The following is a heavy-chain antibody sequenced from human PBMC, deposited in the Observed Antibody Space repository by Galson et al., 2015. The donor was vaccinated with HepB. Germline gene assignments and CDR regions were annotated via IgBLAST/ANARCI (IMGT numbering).Heavy chain of an antibody. D-gene: IGHD1-26*01. CDR3: ARYSAVYNWFDP. CDR1: GGSISSSSYY. V-gene: IGHV4-39*07. J-gene: IGHJ5*02. Sequence: GGSISSSSYYWGWIRQPPGKGLEWIGSIYYSGSTYYNPSLKSRVTISVDTSKNQFSLRVNSVTAADTAVYYCARYSAVYNWFDPWGQGTLVTVSS. CDR2: IYYSGST.